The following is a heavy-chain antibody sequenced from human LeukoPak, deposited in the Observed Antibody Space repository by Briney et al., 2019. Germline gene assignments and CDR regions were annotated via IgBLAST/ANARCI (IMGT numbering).Heavy chain of an antibody. Sequence: GGSLRLSCAASGFTFSSYAMSWVRQAPGKGLEWVSVISGSGGSTYYADSVKGRFTISRDNSKNTLYLQMNSLRAEDTAVYYCAKDGGVVIIPDAFDIWGQGTMVTVSS. D-gene: IGHD3-3*01. CDR1: GFTFSSYA. J-gene: IGHJ3*02. CDR3: AKDGGVVIIPDAFDI. V-gene: IGHV3-23*01. CDR2: ISGSGGST.